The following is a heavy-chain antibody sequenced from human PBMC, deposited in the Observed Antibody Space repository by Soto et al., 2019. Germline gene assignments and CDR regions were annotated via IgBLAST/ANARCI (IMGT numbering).Heavy chain of an antibody. CDR2: ISSSTTHT. V-gene: IGHV3-21*01. J-gene: IGHJ4*02. CDR1: GFIFNSYT. CDR3: ARPGIAVAAHFAS. Sequence: KTGGSLRLSCAASGFIFNSYTMNWVRQAPGKGLEWVSSISSSTTHTYYADSVKGRFTISRDNAKNALYLQMNSLRVEDTAVYYCARPGIAVAAHFASWGQGTLVTVSS. D-gene: IGHD6-19*01.